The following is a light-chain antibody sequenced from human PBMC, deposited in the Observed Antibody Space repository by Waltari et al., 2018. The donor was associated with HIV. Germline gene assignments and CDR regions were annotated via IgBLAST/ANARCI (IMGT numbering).Light chain of an antibody. V-gene: IGLV1-51*01. Sequence: QSQLTQPPSVSAAPGQKVTTSRSRSSSNTANNYVSWYHPLPGTAPKLLIYDNNKRPSGIPDRFSGSKSGTSATLGITGLQTGDEADYYCGTWDSSLSAVVFGGGTKLTVL. CDR3: GTWDSSLSAVV. CDR2: DNN. CDR1: SSNTANNY. J-gene: IGLJ2*01.